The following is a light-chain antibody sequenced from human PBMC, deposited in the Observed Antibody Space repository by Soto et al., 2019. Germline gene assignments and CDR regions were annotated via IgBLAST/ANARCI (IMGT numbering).Light chain of an antibody. CDR2: DTS. J-gene: IGKJ4*01. Sequence: EIVMTQSPATLSVSPGERATLSCRASQSVTTNLAWYQHKPGQTPRLLIYDTSTRATGVPARFSGSRSGPEFTLTIHSLQSEDFAIYYCQPYNNWPLTFGGGTK. CDR1: QSVTTN. V-gene: IGKV3-15*01. CDR3: QPYNNWPLT.